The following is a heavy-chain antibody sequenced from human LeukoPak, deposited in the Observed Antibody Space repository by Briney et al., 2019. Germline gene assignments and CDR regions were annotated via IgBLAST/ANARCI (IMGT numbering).Heavy chain of an antibody. Sequence: TSETLSLTCTVSGGSISSYYWSWIRQPPGKGLEWIGYIYYSGSTNYNPSLKSRATISVDTSKNQFSLKLSSVTAADTAVYYCARSDSSGPLGYWGQGTLVTVSS. D-gene: IGHD3-22*01. V-gene: IGHV4-59*12. J-gene: IGHJ4*02. CDR3: ARSDSSGPLGY. CDR2: IYYSGST. CDR1: GGSISSYY.